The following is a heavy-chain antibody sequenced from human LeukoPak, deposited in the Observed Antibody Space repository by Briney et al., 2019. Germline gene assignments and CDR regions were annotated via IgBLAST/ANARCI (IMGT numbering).Heavy chain of an antibody. Sequence: GGSLRLSCAASGFAFDDYAMHWVRQAPGKGLEWVSGISWNIGSIGYADSVKGRFTISRDNAKNSLYLQMNSLRAEDMALYYCAKDIGSGSCERGTCYYYYMDVWGKGTTVTVSS. CDR3: AKDIGSGSCERGTCYYYYMDV. D-gene: IGHD1-26*01. V-gene: IGHV3-9*03. CDR2: ISWNIGSI. CDR1: GFAFDDYA. J-gene: IGHJ6*03.